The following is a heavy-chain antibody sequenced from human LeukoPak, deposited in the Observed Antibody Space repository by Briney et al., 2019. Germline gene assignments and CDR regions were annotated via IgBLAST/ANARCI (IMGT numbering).Heavy chain of an antibody. J-gene: IGHJ4*02. CDR3: ARGPRIMITFGDLDY. CDR1: GYTFTSYG. V-gene: IGHV1-18*01. Sequence: ASVKVSCKASGYTFTSYGISWVRQAPGQGLEWMGWISAYNGNTNYAQKLQGRVTMTTDTSTSTAYMELNSLRAEDTAVYYCARGPRIMITFGDLDYWGQGTLVTVSS. CDR2: ISAYNGNT. D-gene: IGHD3-16*01.